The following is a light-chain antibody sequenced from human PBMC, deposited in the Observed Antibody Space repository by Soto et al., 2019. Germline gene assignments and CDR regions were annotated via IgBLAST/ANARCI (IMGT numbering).Light chain of an antibody. CDR1: QAFRNY. CDR2: AAS. J-gene: IGKJ1*01. Sequence: DFRMTQSPSSLSASVGDRVTITCRASQAFRNYLAWYQQKPGKVPKVLIYAASTLQSGVPSRFSGSGSGTDFTLTISNLQPEDVATYYCQKYDNAEWTFGQGPRVEIK. V-gene: IGKV1-27*01. CDR3: QKYDNAEWT.